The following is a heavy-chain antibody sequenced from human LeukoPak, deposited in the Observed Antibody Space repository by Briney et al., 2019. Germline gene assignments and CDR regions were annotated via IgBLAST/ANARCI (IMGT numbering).Heavy chain of an antibody. CDR1: GFTVSSNY. D-gene: IGHD4-11*01. V-gene: IGHV3-23*01. CDR3: ARGTGSNALDY. Sequence: GGSLRLSCAASGFTVSSNYMSWVRQAPGKGLEWVSAISGSGGSTYYADSVKGRFTISRDNSKNTLYLQMNSLRAEDTAVYYCARGTGSNALDYWGQGTLVTVSS. J-gene: IGHJ4*02. CDR2: ISGSGGST.